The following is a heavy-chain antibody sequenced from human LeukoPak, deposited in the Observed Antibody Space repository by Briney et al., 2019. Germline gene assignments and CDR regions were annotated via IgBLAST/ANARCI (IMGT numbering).Heavy chain of an antibody. Sequence: GSLRLSCVASGFSFSNYAMSWVRQAPGKGLEWIGYIYYSGSTNYNPSLKSRVTISVDTSKNQFSLKLSSVTAADTAVYYCGVITGTTSAWGQGTLVTVSS. CDR1: GFSFSNYA. CDR2: IYYSGST. D-gene: IGHD1-7*01. J-gene: IGHJ4*02. V-gene: IGHV4-59*01. CDR3: GVITGTTSA.